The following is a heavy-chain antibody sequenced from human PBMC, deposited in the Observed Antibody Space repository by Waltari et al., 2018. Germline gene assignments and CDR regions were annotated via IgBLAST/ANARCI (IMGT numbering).Heavy chain of an antibody. CDR2: ISSSGRTI. D-gene: IGHD3-10*01. J-gene: IGHJ4*02. CDR3: ARYGSGSWTLDY. Sequence: EVQLVESGGGLVQPGGSLRLSCAASGFTFSSYEMNWVRQAPGKGLEWVSDISSSGRTIYYADSVKGRFTISRDNAKNSLYLQMNSLRAEDTAVYYCARYGSGSWTLDYWCQGTLVTVSS. CDR1: GFTFSSYE. V-gene: IGHV3-48*03.